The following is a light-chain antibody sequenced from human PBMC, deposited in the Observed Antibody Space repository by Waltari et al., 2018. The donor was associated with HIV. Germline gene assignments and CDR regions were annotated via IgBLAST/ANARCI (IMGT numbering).Light chain of an antibody. CDR3: QQRSNWPALT. V-gene: IGKV4-1*01. Sequence: DIVMTQSPDSLAVSLGERATINCKSSQSLLYTSNNRNYLAWFQQKPGQPPKLLISWTSTRESGVPDRFSGAGSGTDFTLSISSLQAEDVAVYYCQQRSNWPALTLGGGTKVEI. CDR2: WTS. J-gene: IGKJ4*01. CDR1: QSLLYTSNNRNY.